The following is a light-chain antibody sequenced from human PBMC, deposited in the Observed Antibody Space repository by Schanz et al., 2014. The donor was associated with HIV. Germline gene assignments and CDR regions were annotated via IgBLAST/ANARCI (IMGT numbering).Light chain of an antibody. CDR3: SSYAATSNVL. CDR1: SSNIGADYD. V-gene: IGLV1-40*01. CDR2: DNT. J-gene: IGLJ3*02. Sequence: QSVLAQPPSVSGAPGQRVTISCTGSSSNIGADYDVHWYQLLPGTAPKLLIFDNTHRPSGVPARFSGSKSGSSASLAISGLQAEDEADYYCSSYAATSNVLFGGGTKLTVL.